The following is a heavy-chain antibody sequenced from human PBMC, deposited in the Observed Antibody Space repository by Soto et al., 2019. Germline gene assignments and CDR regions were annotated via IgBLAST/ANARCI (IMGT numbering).Heavy chain of an antibody. J-gene: IGHJ4*02. D-gene: IGHD4-17*01. CDR2: IWYDGSNK. Sequence: QVQLVESGGGVVQPGRSLRLSCAASGFTFSSYGMHWVRQAPGKGLEWVAVIWYDGSNKYYADSVKGRFTISRDNSKNTLYLQMNSLRAEDTAVYYCARDCSMTTVTTSDRICARDFDYWGQGTLVTVSS. V-gene: IGHV3-33*01. CDR3: ARDCSMTTVTTSDRICARDFDY. CDR1: GFTFSSYG.